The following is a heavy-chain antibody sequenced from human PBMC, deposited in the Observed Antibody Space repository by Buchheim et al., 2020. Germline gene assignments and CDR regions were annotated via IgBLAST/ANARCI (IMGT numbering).Heavy chain of an antibody. J-gene: IGHJ4*02. Sequence: QVQLVESGGGVVQPGRSLRLSCAASGFTFSSYGMHWVRQAPGKGLEWVAVISYDGSNKYYADSVKGRFTISRDNSKNTLYLQMNSLRAEDTAVYYCVKIFSGSYSIYFDYWGQGTL. CDR1: GFTFSSYG. V-gene: IGHV3-30*18. CDR3: VKIFSGSYSIYFDY. D-gene: IGHD1-26*01. CDR2: ISYDGSNK.